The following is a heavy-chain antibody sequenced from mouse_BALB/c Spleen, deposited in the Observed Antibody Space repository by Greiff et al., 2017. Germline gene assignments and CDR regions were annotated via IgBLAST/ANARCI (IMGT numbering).Heavy chain of an antibody. Sequence: EVKLMESGGGLVKPGGSLKLSCAASGFTFSSYAMSWVRQTPEKRLEWVASISSGGSTYYPDSVKGRFTISRDNARNILYLQMSSLRSENTAMYYCARGGVVANFDYWGQGTTLTVSS. J-gene: IGHJ2*01. CDR1: GFTFSSYA. CDR3: ARGGVVANFDY. CDR2: ISSGGST. D-gene: IGHD1-1*01. V-gene: IGHV5-6-5*01.